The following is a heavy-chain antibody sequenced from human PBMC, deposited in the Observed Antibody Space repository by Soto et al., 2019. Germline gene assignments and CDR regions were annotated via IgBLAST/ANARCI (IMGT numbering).Heavy chain of an antibody. CDR1: GYTFIGYY. CDR3: ARGVAARQPIDY. CDR2: LNPNSGGT. Sequence: QVQLVQSGAEVKKPGASVKVSCKASGYTFIGYYMHWVRQAPGQGLEWMGWLNPNSGGTNYAQKFQGRVTMIRDTSISTAYRELSSLRSDDTAVYYCARGVAARQPIDYWGQGTLVTVSS. D-gene: IGHD6-6*01. J-gene: IGHJ4*02. V-gene: IGHV1-2*02.